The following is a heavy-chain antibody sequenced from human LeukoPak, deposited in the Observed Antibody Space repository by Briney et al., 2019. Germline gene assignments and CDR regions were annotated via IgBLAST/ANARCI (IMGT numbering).Heavy chain of an antibody. CDR1: GGSISSGDYY. Sequence: PSETLSLTCTVSGGSISSGDYYWSWIRQPPGKGLEWIGYIYYSGSTYYNPSLKSRVTISVDTSKNQFSLKLSSVTAADTAVYYCARHYYDSSGQTDAFDIWGQGTMVTVSS. D-gene: IGHD3-22*01. V-gene: IGHV4-30-4*08. J-gene: IGHJ3*02. CDR2: IYYSGST. CDR3: ARHYYDSSGQTDAFDI.